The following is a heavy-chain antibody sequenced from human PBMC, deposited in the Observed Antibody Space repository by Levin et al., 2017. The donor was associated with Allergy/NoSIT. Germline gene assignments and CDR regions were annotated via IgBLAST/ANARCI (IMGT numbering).Heavy chain of an antibody. Sequence: GESLKISCAASVFTFSSHTMHWVRQAPGKGLEWVALISYDGGNKYYADSVKGRFTISRDNSKNTLFLQMSSLRVEDTAVYYCARDLYRHYYDSSAQANWFDPWGQGTLVTVSS. V-gene: IGHV3-30-3*01. CDR3: ARDLYRHYYDSSAQANWFDP. J-gene: IGHJ5*02. D-gene: IGHD3-22*01. CDR1: VFTFSSHT. CDR2: ISYDGGNK.